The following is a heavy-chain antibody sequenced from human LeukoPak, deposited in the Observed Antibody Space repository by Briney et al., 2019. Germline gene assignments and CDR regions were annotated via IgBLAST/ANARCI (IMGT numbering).Heavy chain of an antibody. CDR2: INPSGGST. Sequence: GASVKVSCKASGYTFTGYYMHWVRQAPGQGLEWMGIINPSGGSTSYAQKSQGRVTMTRDTSTRTVYMELSSLRSEDTAVYYCARDISPGIASAGDYWGQGTLVTVSS. V-gene: IGHV1-46*01. D-gene: IGHD6-13*01. J-gene: IGHJ4*02. CDR3: ARDISPGIASAGDY. CDR1: GYTFTGYY.